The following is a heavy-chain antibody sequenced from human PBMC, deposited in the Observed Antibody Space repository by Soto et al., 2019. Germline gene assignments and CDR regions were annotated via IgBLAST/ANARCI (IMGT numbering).Heavy chain of an antibody. CDR1: GYTLTSYD. Sequence: EASVTVCCKDSGYTLTSYDSKWVRQAPGQGLEWMGWMNPNSGNTGYAQKFQGRVTMTRNTSISTAYMELSSLTTEDTGVYYCTSFNSRDAFDLWGQGTMVTVSS. J-gene: IGHJ3*01. CDR2: MNPNSGNT. CDR3: TSFNSRDAFDL. V-gene: IGHV1-8*01.